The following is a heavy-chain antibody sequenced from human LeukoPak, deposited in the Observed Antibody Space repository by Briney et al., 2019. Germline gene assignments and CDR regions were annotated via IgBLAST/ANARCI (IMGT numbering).Heavy chain of an antibody. J-gene: IGHJ5*02. D-gene: IGHD3-3*01. CDR3: ARVGTAYYDFWSGYQMRDNWFDP. CDR1: GYTFTSYG. Sequence: GASVKVSCKASGYTFTSYGISWVRQAPGQGLEWMGWISAYNGNTNYARKLQGRVTMTTDTSTSTAYMELRSLRSDDTAVYYCARVGTAYYDFWSGYQMRDNWFDPWGQGTLVTVSS. V-gene: IGHV1-18*01. CDR2: ISAYNGNT.